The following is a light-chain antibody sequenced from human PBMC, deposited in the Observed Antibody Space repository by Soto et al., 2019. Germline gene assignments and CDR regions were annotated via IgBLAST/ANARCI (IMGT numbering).Light chain of an antibody. CDR3: QQHGSSPIT. Sequence: EIVLTQSPGTLSLSPGERATLSCRASQSVSGNLAWYQQKPGQAPRLLIFDASTRATGIPGRFSGSGSGTDFTLTISRLEPEDFAVYYCQQHGSSPITFGQGTRLEIK. CDR1: QSVSGN. CDR2: DAS. V-gene: IGKV3-20*01. J-gene: IGKJ5*01.